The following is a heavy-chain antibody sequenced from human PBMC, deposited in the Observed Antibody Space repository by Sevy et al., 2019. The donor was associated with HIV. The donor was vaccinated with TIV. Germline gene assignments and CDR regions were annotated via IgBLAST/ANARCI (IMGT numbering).Heavy chain of an antibody. Sequence: GGSLRLSCAASGLSFSSNSMNWVRQAPGKGLEWVAYVRNDGSNKYYADSVRDRFTISRDSPKNTLYLQMNSLRDEDTAIYYCARGRKTTEEWLEELDYYYGLDVWGQGTTVTVSS. J-gene: IGHJ6*02. D-gene: IGHD2-8*01. CDR2: VRNDGSNK. CDR3: ARGRKTTEEWLEELDYYYGLDV. V-gene: IGHV3-30*02. CDR1: GLSFSSNS.